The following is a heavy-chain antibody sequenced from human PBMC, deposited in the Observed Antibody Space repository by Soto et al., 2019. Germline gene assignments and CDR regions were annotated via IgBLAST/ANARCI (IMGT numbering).Heavy chain of an antibody. D-gene: IGHD6-19*01. J-gene: IGHJ1*01. CDR2: INHSGST. Sequence: QVQLQQWGAGLLKPSETLSLTCTVYGGSLSGYYWSWIRQPPGKGLEWIGEINHSGSTNYNPSLKSRVTISVDTSKNQFSLKLSSVTAADTAVYYCARGIGRGIAVAGRGRYFQHWGQGTLVTVSS. V-gene: IGHV4-34*01. CDR3: ARGIGRGIAVAGRGRYFQH. CDR1: GGSLSGYY.